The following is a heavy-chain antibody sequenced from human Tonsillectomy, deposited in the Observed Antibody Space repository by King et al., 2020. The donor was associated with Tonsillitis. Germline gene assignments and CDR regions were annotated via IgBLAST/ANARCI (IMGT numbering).Heavy chain of an antibody. CDR3: ARATFYYDSSGYYYDAFDI. CDR1: GFTFSSYV. J-gene: IGHJ3*02. D-gene: IGHD3-22*01. Sequence: EVQLVESGGGLVQPGGSLRLSCAVSGFTFSSYVMHWVRQAPGKGLVWVSRINTDGSGTNYADSVKGRLTISIDNAKNTRYLQMNSLRAGDTAVYYCARATFYYDSSGYYYDAFDIWGQGTMVTVSS. V-gene: IGHV3-74*01. CDR2: INTDGSGT.